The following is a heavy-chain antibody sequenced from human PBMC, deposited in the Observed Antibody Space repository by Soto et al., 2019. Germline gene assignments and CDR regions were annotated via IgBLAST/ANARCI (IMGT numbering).Heavy chain of an antibody. Sequence: QVHLQQWGAGLLKPSETLSLTCGVYGGSFGTSYWAWIRQSPEKGLEWIGEINHNGDSNYNPSHKMRVTISRDMSENKFSLKLTPGAAADKAVYYCARVTRFPDAFDIWGQGTPVSVSS. V-gene: IGHV4-34*01. J-gene: IGHJ3*02. CDR3: ARVTRFPDAFDI. CDR2: INHNGDS. CDR1: GGSFGTSY.